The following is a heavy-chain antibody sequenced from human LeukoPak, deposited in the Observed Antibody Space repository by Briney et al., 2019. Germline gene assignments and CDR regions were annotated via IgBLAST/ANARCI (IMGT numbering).Heavy chain of an antibody. CDR1: GGSISSSSYY. CDR3: ASLHRHRTDY. Sequence: PSETLSLTCTVSGGSISSSSYYWVWIRQPPGKGLEWIGSIYFSGVTYYNPSLKSRVTISVDTSKNQFSLKLNSGTAADTAVYYCASLHRHRTDYWGQGTLVTVSS. CDR2: IYFSGVT. J-gene: IGHJ4*02. V-gene: IGHV4-39*01.